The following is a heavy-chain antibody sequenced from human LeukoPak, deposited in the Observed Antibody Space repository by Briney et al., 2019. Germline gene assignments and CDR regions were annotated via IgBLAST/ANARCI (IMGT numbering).Heavy chain of an antibody. Sequence: PGGSLRLSCVVSGFTFGSYAMSWVRQAPGKGPEWVSDISGSGGSTYYADSAKGRFTISRDNSKNTLYLQMNSLRVEDTAVYYCAKDYYDSSGYYYGMDVWGQGTTVTVSS. J-gene: IGHJ6*02. CDR3: AKDYYDSSGYYYGMDV. CDR2: ISGSGGST. CDR1: GFTFGSYA. D-gene: IGHD3-22*01. V-gene: IGHV3-23*01.